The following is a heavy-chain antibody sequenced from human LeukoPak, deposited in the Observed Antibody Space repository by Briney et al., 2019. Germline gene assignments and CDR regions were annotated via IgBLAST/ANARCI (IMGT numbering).Heavy chain of an antibody. Sequence: ASVKVSCKASGYTFTSYDINWVRQATGQGLEWMGWMNPNSGNTGYAQKFQGRVTMTRNTSISTAYMELSSLRSGDTAVYYCARSQTGVRGVNNWFDPWGQGTLVTVSS. CDR3: ARSQTGVRGVNNWFDP. CDR1: GYTFTSYD. J-gene: IGHJ5*02. D-gene: IGHD3-10*01. CDR2: MNPNSGNT. V-gene: IGHV1-8*01.